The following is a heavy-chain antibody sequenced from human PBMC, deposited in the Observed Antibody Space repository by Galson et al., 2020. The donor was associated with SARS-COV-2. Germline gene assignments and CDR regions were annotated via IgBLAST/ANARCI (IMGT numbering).Heavy chain of an antibody. CDR3: ARDFRFRTTVVTSPAYYYYMDV. V-gene: IGHV3-13*01. J-gene: IGHJ6*03. D-gene: IGHD4-17*01. CDR1: GFTFSSYD. CDR2: IGTAGDT. Sequence: GGSLRLSCAASGFTFSSYDMHWVRQATGKGLEWVSAIGTAGDTYYPGSVKGRFTISRENAKNSLYLQMNSLRAGDTAVYYCARDFRFRTTVVTSPAYYYYMDVWGKGTTVTVSS.